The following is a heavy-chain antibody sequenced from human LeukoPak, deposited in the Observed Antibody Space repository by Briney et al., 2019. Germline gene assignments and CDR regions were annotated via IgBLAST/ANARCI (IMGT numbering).Heavy chain of an antibody. D-gene: IGHD4-17*01. CDR2: ISSSSSTI. Sequence: GGSLRLSCAASGFTFSSYSMNWVRQAPGKGLEWVSYISSSSSTIYYADSVKGRFTISRDNAKNSLYLQMNSLRAEDTAVYYCARDYGDLLFDYWGQGTLVTVSS. CDR3: ARDYGDLLFDY. J-gene: IGHJ4*02. V-gene: IGHV3-48*01. CDR1: GFTFSSYS.